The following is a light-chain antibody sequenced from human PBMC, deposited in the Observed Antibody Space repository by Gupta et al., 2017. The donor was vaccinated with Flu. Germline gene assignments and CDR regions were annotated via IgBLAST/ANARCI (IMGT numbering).Light chain of an antibody. V-gene: IGKV3-20*01. CDR3: QQYGLSPKT. Sequence: EIVLTQSPGTLSLSPGERATLSCRASQSVTSNYLAWYQQKPGLSPRLLIYAASSRATGIPDRFSGSGSGTDFTLTITRLEPEDFAVYYCQQYGLSPKTFGQGTKVEV. CDR1: QSVTSNY. J-gene: IGKJ1*01. CDR2: AAS.